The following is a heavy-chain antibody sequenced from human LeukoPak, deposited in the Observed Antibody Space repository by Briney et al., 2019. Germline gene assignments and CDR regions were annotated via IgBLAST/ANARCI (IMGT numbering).Heavy chain of an antibody. CDR2: ISRSSTYI. CDR3: ARVEDTGYDLGDAFDI. CDR1: GFTFSNYY. J-gene: IGHJ3*02. V-gene: IGHV3-21*01. D-gene: IGHD5-12*01. Sequence: GGSLRLSCAASGFTFSNYYINWVRQAPGKGLEWVSSISRSSTYIHYADSVKGRFTISRDNAKKSLYLQMNSLRVDDTAVYYCARVEDTGYDLGDAFDIWGQGTMVTVSS.